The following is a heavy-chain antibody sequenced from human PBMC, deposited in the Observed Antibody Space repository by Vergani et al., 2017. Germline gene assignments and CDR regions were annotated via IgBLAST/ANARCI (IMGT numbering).Heavy chain of an antibody. J-gene: IGHJ5*02. CDR3: ARGPSFTWVLFS. CDR2: IISQYGTA. D-gene: IGHD2-21*01. V-gene: IGHV1-69*12. CDR1: GGTFNNYA. Sequence: QVQLVQSGAEVKKPGSSVKVSCKASGGTFNNYALSWVRQAPGQGPEWMGGIISQYGTAHYSQKFQGRLTITADESTVSASMELSSLKSEDTAVYYCARGPSFTWVLFSWGQGTLVTVSS.